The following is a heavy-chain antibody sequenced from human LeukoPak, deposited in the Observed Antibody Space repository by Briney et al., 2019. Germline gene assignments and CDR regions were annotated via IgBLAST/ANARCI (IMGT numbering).Heavy chain of an antibody. CDR3: ARDPTTGYDSSGETDY. V-gene: IGHV3-30-3*01. CDR1: GFTFSSYA. J-gene: IGHJ4*02. D-gene: IGHD3-22*01. CDR2: ISYDGSNK. Sequence: GGSLRLSCAASGFTFSSYAMHWVRQAPGKGLEWVAVISYDGSNKYYADSVKGRFTISRDNSKNTLYLQMNRLRAEDPAVYYCARDPTTGYDSSGETDYWGQGTLVTVSS.